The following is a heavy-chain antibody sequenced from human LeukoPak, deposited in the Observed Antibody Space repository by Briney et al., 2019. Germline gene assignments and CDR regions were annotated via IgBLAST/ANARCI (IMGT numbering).Heavy chain of an antibody. V-gene: IGHV3-30-3*01. CDR3: AREGGGPNYYDSSGYSFDY. D-gene: IGHD3-22*01. Sequence: GGSLRLSCAASGFTVSSNYMSWVRQAPGKGLEWVAVISYDGSNKYYADSVKGRFTISRDNSKNTLYLQMNSLRAEDTAVYCCAREGGGPNYYDSSGYSFDYWGQGTLVTVSS. CDR2: ISYDGSNK. J-gene: IGHJ4*02. CDR1: GFTVSSNY.